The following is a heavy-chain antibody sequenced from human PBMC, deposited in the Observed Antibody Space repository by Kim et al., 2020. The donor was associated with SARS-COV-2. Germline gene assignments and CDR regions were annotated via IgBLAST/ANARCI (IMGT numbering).Heavy chain of an antibody. CDR3: ARGRGRDVYSYGRLFYFDY. D-gene: IGHD5-18*01. Sequence: SETLSLTCAVYGGSFSGYYWSWIRQPPGKGLEWIGEINHSGSTNYNPSLKSRVTISVDTSKNQFSLKLSSVTAADTAVYYCARGRGRDVYSYGRLFYFDYWGQGTLVTVSS. CDR1: GGSFSGYY. V-gene: IGHV4-34*01. CDR2: INHSGST. J-gene: IGHJ4*02.